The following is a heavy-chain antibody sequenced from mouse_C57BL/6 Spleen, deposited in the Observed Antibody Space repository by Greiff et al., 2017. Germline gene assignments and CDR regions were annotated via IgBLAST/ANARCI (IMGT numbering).Heavy chain of an antibody. D-gene: IGHD4-1*01. V-gene: IGHV1-69*01. J-gene: IGHJ4*01. CDR3: SSLGGGAMDY. CDR2: IDPSDSCT. CDR1: GYTFTSYW. Sequence: QVQLQQPGAELVMPGASVKLSCKASGYTFTSYWMHWVKQRPGQGLEWIGEIDPSDSCTNYNQTFKGTSTLTVDKSSSTAYMQLSSRTSEDSAVYYCSSLGGGAMDYGGQGTSVTVSS.